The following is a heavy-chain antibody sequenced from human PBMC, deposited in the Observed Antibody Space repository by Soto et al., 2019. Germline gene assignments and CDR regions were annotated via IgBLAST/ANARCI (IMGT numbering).Heavy chain of an antibody. CDR3: VRGAGSVIDF. J-gene: IGHJ4*02. CDR1: GFTFSSYW. D-gene: IGHD3-10*01. Sequence: EVQLADSGGGLIQPGGSLRLSCAASGFTFSSYWMHWVRQAPGKGLVWVSRTNSDGSTTNYADSVKARFTVSRDNAKNAPYLQMDSLRVEDRAVYYGVRGAGSVIDFWGQGTLVSVSS. CDR2: TNSDGSTT. V-gene: IGHV3-74*01.